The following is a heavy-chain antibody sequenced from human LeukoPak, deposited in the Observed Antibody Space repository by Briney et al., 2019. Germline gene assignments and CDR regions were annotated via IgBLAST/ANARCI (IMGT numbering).Heavy chain of an antibody. CDR3: ARDDFGGNGGVPFDH. V-gene: IGHV1-18*01. D-gene: IGHD4-23*01. J-gene: IGHJ4*02. CDR2: ISAYNGNT. Sequence: GASVKVSCKASGYTFTSYGISWVRQAPGQGLEWMGWISAYNGNTNYPQNLQGRVTMTTDISTTTAYLELKSLKSDDTAVYFCARDDFGGNGGVPFDHWGQGTLVTVSS. CDR1: GYTFTSYG.